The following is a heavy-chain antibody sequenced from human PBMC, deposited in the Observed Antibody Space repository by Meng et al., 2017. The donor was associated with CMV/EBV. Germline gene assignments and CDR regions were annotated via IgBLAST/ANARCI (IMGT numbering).Heavy chain of an antibody. J-gene: IGHJ3*02. CDR3: ARVVGYCSSTSCKHAFDI. CDR2: MNPNSGNT. CDR1: GYTFTSYD. V-gene: IGHV1-8*01. D-gene: IGHD2-2*01. Sequence: ASVPVSCKASGYTFTSYDINWVRQATGQGLEWMGWMNPNSGNTGYAQKFQGRVTMTRNTSISTAYMELSSLISEDTAVYYCARVVGYCSSTSCKHAFDIWGQGTMVTVSS.